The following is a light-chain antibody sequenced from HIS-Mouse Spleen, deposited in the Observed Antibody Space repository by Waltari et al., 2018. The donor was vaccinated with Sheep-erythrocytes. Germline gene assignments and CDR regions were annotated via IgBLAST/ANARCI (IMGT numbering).Light chain of an antibody. V-gene: IGLV2-11*01. CDR2: DVS. CDR1: SSDVGGYNY. CDR3: CSYAGSYNHV. Sequence: QSALTQPRSVSGSPGQSVTISCTGTSSDVGGYNYVSWYQQHPGKAPKLMIYDVSKGPSWVHDRFSGSKSGNTASLTISGLQAEDEADYYCCSYAGSYNHVFATGTKVTVL. J-gene: IGLJ1*01.